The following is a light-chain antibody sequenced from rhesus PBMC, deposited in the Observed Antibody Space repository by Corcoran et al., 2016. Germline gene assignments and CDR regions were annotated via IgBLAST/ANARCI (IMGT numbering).Light chain of an antibody. CDR2: YAT. CDR1: QGISSY. V-gene: IGKV1-32*01. J-gene: IGKJ2*01. CDR3: QQYNSLPYS. Sequence: DIQMTQSPSSLSASVGDRVTITCRASQGISSYLNWYQQKPGKAPQLLIYYATRLASGVPSRLSGSGSGTEFTLTISSLQPEDFATYYWQQYNSLPYSFGQGTKVEIK.